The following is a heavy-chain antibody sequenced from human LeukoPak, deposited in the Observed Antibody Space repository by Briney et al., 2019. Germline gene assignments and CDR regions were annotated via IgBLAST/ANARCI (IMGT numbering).Heavy chain of an antibody. CDR3: AKEGPYGSGSYYYGMDV. D-gene: IGHD3-10*01. CDR1: GFTVSNNY. Sequence: GGSLRLSCAASGFTVSNNYMSWVRQAPGKGLEWVSIIYSAGTTYYADSVKGRFTISRDNSKNTLYLQMNSLRAEDTAVYYCAKEGPYGSGSYYYGMDVWGQGTTVTVSS. CDR2: IYSAGTT. V-gene: IGHV3-66*02. J-gene: IGHJ6*02.